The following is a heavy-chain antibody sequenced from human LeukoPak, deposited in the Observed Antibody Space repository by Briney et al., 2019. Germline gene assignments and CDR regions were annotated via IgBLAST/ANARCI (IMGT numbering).Heavy chain of an antibody. Sequence: ASVKVSCKASGYTFTNYGISWVRQAPGQGLEWMGWISAYNGNTHYAQKLQGRVTVTTDTSTSTVYMELRSLRSDDTAVYYCARDSGSYVPLNWFDPWGQGTLVTVSS. D-gene: IGHD1-26*01. CDR1: GYTFTNYG. V-gene: IGHV1-18*01. CDR3: ARDSGSYVPLNWFDP. CDR2: ISAYNGNT. J-gene: IGHJ5*02.